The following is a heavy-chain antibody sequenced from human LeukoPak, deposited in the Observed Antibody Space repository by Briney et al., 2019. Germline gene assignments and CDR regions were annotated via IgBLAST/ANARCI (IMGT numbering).Heavy chain of an antibody. Sequence: SETLSLTCTASGDFISSSNCYWGWIRQSPGKGLEWIGRMYYSGNSYNNPSLKSRVTISADTSKNQISLRLTSLTAADTAVYYCARAIELEPGACDIWGQGTMVTVSS. CDR3: ARAIELEPGACDI. J-gene: IGHJ3*02. D-gene: IGHD1-1*01. CDR2: MYYSGNS. V-gene: IGHV4-39*07. CDR1: GDFISSSNCY.